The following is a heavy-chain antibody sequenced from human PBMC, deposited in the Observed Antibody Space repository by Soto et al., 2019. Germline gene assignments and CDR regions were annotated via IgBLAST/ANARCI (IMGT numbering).Heavy chain of an antibody. CDR1: GGTFSSYA. V-gene: IGHV1-69*13. J-gene: IGHJ4*02. CDR2: IIPIFGTA. CDR3: ARGRYQLLYNYFDY. Sequence: ASVKVSCKASGGTFSSYAISWVRQAPGQGLEWMGGIIPIFGTANYAQKFQGRVTITADESTSTAYMELSSLRSEDTAVYYCARGRYQLLYNYFDYWGQGTLVTVSS. D-gene: IGHD2-2*02.